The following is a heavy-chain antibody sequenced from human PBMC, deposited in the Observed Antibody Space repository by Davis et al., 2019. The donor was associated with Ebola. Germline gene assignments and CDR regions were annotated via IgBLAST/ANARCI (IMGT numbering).Heavy chain of an antibody. Sequence: SGPTLVKPTQTLTLTCTFSGFSLSTSGVGVGWIRQPPGKALEWLALIYWDDDKRYSPSLKSRLTITKDTSKNQVVLTMTNMDPVDTATYYCAHRLGVVVPAAIPCDWFDPWGQGTLVTVSS. J-gene: IGHJ5*02. CDR2: IYWDDDK. V-gene: IGHV2-5*02. CDR1: GFSLSTSGVG. CDR3: AHRLGVVVPAAIPCDWFDP. D-gene: IGHD2-2*01.